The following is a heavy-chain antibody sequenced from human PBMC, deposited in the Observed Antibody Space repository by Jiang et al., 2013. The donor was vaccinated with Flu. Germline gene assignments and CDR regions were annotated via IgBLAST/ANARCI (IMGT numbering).Heavy chain of an antibody. V-gene: IGHV6-1*01. CDR2: TYYRSKWYN. D-gene: IGHD6-13*01. CDR1: GDSVSSNSAA. J-gene: IGHJ6*02. CDR3: ARMRWAGQQLVRDYYYYGMDV. Sequence: TLSLTCAISGDSVSSNSAAWNWIRQSPSRGLEWLGRTYYRSKWYNDYAVSVKSRITINPDTSRNQFSLQLNSVTPEDTAVYYCARMRWAGQQLVRDYYYYGMDVWGQGTTVTVSS.